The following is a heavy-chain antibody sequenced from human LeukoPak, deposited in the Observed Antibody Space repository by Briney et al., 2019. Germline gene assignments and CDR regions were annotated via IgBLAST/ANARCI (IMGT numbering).Heavy chain of an antibody. CDR3: AKRGGAAAGPYYYYMDV. D-gene: IGHD6-13*01. V-gene: IGHV3-23*01. CDR1: GFTFSSYA. J-gene: IGHJ6*03. CDR2: TSVSGNT. Sequence: GGSLRLSCAASGFTFSSYAMSWVRQAPGKGLEWVSATSVSGNTYHADSVKGRFTISRDSSKNTLYLQMNRLRAEDAAVYYCAKRGGAAAGPYYYYMDVWGKGTTVTVSS.